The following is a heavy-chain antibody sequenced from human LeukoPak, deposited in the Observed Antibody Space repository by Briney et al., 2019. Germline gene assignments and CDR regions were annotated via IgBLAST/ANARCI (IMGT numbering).Heavy chain of an antibody. V-gene: IGHV1-18*01. D-gene: IGHD3-10*01. CDR1: GGTFISYA. Sequence: SVKVSFKASGGTFISYAIGWVRPAPGQGLGWMGWLSAYNGNTNYSQKLQGRVTMTTDTSTSTAYMELRSLRSDDTAVYYCARDRRYYYGSGNIDYWGQGTLVTVSS. J-gene: IGHJ4*02. CDR3: ARDRRYYYGSGNIDY. CDR2: LSAYNGNT.